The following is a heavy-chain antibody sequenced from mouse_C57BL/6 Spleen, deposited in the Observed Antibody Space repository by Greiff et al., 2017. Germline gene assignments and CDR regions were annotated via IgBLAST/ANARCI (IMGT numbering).Heavy chain of an antibody. J-gene: IGHJ2*01. Sequence: QVQLKESGPELVKPGASVKISCKASGYAFSSSWMNWVKQRPGKGLEWIGRIYPGDGGTNYNGKFKGKATLTADKSSSTAYMQLSRLTSEDSAVSCCARGYYGSSYFDYWGQGTTLTVSS. V-gene: IGHV1-82*01. CDR2: IYPGDGGT. CDR3: ARGYYGSSYFDY. D-gene: IGHD1-1*01. CDR1: GYAFSSSW.